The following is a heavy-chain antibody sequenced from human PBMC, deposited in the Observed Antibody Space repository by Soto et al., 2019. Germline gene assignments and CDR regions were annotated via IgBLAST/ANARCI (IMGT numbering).Heavy chain of an antibody. CDR1: GYTFTDYY. D-gene: IGHD5-18*01. CDR3: TRENIENSDGLYDAFDI. J-gene: IGHJ3*02. V-gene: IGHV1-2*02. CDR2: INPKSGGA. Sequence: ASVKVSCKTSGYTFTDYYTHWVRQAPGQGLEWMGWINPKSGGAYFAQKFQGRVTLTRDTSVGTAYIEVNSLTSDDTAVYFCTRENIENSDGLYDAFDIWGQGTTVTVSS.